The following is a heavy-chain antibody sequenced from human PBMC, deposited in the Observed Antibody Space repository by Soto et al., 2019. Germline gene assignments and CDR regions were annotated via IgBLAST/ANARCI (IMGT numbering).Heavy chain of an antibody. CDR1: GFTFRGAA. CDR3: SRLWAGGDARDSPPYYLDS. Sequence: EVQLVESGGGLVPPGGSVIISCAASGFTFRGAAIHWVRQASGKGLEWLGRIKTRSYNYATAYTASLKGRFTISRDDSKHTAYLQMNSLKTEDTAVYFCSRLWAGGDARDSPPYYLDSWGQGTLVTVSS. J-gene: IGHJ4*02. V-gene: IGHV3-73*02. CDR2: IKTRSYNYAT. D-gene: IGHD3-16*01.